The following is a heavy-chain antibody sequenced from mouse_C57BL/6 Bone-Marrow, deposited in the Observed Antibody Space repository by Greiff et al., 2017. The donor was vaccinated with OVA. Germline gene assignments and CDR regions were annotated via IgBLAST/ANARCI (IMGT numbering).Heavy chain of an antibody. Sequence: QVQLKESGAELARPGASVKMSCKASGYTFTSYTMHWVKQRPGQGLEWIGYINPSSGYTKYNQKFKDKATLTADKSSSTAYMQLSSLTSEDSAVYYCARSPYGNWYFDVWGTGTTVTVSS. J-gene: IGHJ1*03. CDR3: ARSPYGNWYFDV. D-gene: IGHD1-1*01. CDR2: INPSSGYT. V-gene: IGHV1-4*01. CDR1: GYTFTSYT.